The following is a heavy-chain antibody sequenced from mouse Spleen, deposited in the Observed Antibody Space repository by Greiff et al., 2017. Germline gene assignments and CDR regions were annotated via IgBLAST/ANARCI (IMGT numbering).Heavy chain of an antibody. D-gene: IGHD2-12*01. CDR1: GYTFTSYW. V-gene: IGHV1-55*01. Sequence: QVQLKQPGAELVKPGASVKMSCKASGYTFTSYWITWVKQRPGQGLEWIGDIYPGSGSTNYNEKFKSKATLTVDTSSSSAYMQLSSLTSEDSAVYYCARSDDRDFDYWGQGTTLTVSS. CDR3: ARSDDRDFDY. J-gene: IGHJ2*01. CDR2: IYPGSGST.